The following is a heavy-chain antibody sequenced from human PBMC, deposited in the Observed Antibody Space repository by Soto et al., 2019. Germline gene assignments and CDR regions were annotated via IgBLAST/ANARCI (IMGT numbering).Heavy chain of an antibody. CDR1: GFTFSGYA. V-gene: IGHV3-23*01. D-gene: IGHD4-17*01. CDR3: AKDRGRVTTPWHFDY. Sequence: EVQLLESGGDLVQPGRSLRLSCAASGFTFSGYAMSWVRQAPGKGLEWVSVIHGGGNSAYYADSVKGRFTISRDNSKNTLYLQMSSLRCDETAVYYGAKDRGRVTTPWHFDYWGQGTLVTVSS. J-gene: IGHJ4*02. CDR2: IHGGGNSA.